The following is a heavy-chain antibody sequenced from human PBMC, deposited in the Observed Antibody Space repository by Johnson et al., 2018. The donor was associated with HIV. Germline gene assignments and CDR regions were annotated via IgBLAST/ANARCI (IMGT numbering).Heavy chain of an antibody. CDR1: GFTFSSYG. CDR3: AKGLGRAAAGTRNAFDI. D-gene: IGHD6-13*01. Sequence: QVQLVESGGGVVQPGRSLRLSCAASGFTFSSYGMHWVRQAPGKGLEWVAVIWYDGSNKYYADSVKGRFTISRDNSKNSLYRQMNSLRAEDTAVYYWAKGLGRAAAGTRNAFDIWGQGTMVTVSS. J-gene: IGHJ3*02. V-gene: IGHV3-33*06. CDR2: IWYDGSNK.